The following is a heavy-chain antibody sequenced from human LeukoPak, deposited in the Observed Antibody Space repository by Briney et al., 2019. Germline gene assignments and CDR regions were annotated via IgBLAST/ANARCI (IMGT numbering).Heavy chain of an antibody. J-gene: IGHJ3*02. CDR1: GFTFNNYA. V-gene: IGHV3-30*04. CDR3: ARDHHRRLYDSQARNTFDI. Sequence: GGSLRLSCAASGFTFNNYAMHWVRQAPGKGLEWVAVISYDGSNKYYADSVKGRFTISRDNSKNTLYLQMDSLRAEDTAVYYCARDHHRRLYDSQARNTFDIWGQGTMVTVPS. D-gene: IGHD3-22*01. CDR2: ISYDGSNK.